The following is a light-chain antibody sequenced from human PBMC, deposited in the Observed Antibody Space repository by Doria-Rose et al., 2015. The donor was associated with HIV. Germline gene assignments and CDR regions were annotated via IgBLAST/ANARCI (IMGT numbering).Light chain of an antibody. CDR2: DAS. Sequence: GLTQPPGTLSLSPGERATLSCRASQRVKSSYLAWYQQKPGQAPRLLIYDASTRATGIPGRFSGSGSGTDFTLTISRLEPEDVAVYYCQQYDTSRGTFGQGTRLEI. J-gene: IGKJ5*01. CDR1: QRVKSSY. V-gene: IGKV3-20*01. CDR3: QQYDTSRGT.